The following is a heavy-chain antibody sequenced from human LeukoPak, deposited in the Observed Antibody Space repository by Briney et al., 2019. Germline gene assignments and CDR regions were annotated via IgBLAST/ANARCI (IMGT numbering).Heavy chain of an antibody. CDR1: GGSISSSSYY. J-gene: IGHJ4*02. CDR2: IYYSGST. V-gene: IGHV4-61*05. Sequence: LETLSLTCTVSGGSISSSSYYWGWIRQPPGKGLEWVGYIYYSGSTNYNPSLKSRVTISVDTSKNQFSLKLTSVTPADTALYYCARVRGGTYNHYFDYWGQGTLVTVSS. CDR3: ARVRGGTYNHYFDY. D-gene: IGHD5-24*01.